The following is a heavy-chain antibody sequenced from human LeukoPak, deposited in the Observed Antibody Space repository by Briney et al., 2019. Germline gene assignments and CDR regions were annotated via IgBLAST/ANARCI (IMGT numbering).Heavy chain of an antibody. Sequence: GGSLRLSCAASGFTFSSYWMSWVRQAPGKGLEWVANIKQDGSEKYYVDSVKGRFTTSRDNAKNSLYLQMNSLRAEDTAVYYCARDGEKDIVLIYDAFDIWGKGQWSPSLQ. CDR3: ARDGEKDIVLIYDAFDI. CDR1: GFTFSSYW. CDR2: IKQDGSEK. J-gene: IGHJ3*02. V-gene: IGHV3-7*01. D-gene: IGHD2-8*01.